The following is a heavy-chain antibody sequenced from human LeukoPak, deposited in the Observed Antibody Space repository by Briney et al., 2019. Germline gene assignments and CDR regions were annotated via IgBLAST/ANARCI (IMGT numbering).Heavy chain of an antibody. CDR1: GLTFSSHW. V-gene: IGHV3-74*01. D-gene: IGHD1-7*01. Sequence: GGSLRLSCAASGLTFSSHWMHWVRQAPGKGLVWVSRITNDGSSTTYADSVKGRFTISRDNSKNTLYLQMNSLRAEDTAVYYCARDSSWNYVADYWGQGTLVTVSS. CDR3: ARDSSWNYVADY. CDR2: ITNDGSST. J-gene: IGHJ4*02.